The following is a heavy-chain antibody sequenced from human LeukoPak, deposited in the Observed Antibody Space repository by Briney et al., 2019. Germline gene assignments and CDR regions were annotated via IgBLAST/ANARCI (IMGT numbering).Heavy chain of an antibody. V-gene: IGHV4-39*07. J-gene: IGHJ6*03. CDR3: ARDHRGVHDYYYYMDV. Sequence: PSETLSLTCTVSGGSISSSSYYWGWIRQPPGKGLEWIGSIYYSGSTYYNPSLKSRVTISVDTSKNQFSLKLSSVTAADTAVYYCARDHRGVHDYYYYMDVWGKGTTVTVSS. CDR2: IYYSGST. CDR1: GGSISSSSYY. D-gene: IGHD3-10*01.